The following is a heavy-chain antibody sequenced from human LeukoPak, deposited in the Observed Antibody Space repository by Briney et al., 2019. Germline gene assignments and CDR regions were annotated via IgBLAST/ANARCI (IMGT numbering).Heavy chain of an antibody. CDR2: IYYSGST. Sequence: SQTLSLTCTVSGGSISSGDYYWSWIRQPPGKGLEWIGYIYYSGSTYYNPSLKSRVTISVDTSKNQFSLKLSSVTAADTAVYYCARNLLNEGNHLDYWGQGTLVTVSS. J-gene: IGHJ4*02. D-gene: IGHD4-23*01. CDR3: ARNLLNEGNHLDY. CDR1: GGSISSGDYY. V-gene: IGHV4-30-4*01.